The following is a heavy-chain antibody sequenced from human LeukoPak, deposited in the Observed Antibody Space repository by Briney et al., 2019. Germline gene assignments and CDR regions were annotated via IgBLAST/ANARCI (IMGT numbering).Heavy chain of an antibody. CDR1: GITLSVYW. J-gene: IGHJ4*02. Sequence: PGRSLRLSCAASGITLSVYWMRWVRQAPGEGMEWVANIKQDGSEKYYRGSVQGGFTISRDNAKNSLYLQMNSLRAEDTAVYYCARSGSGYFDYWGQGSLVTVSP. CDR2: IKQDGSEK. V-gene: IGHV3-7*01. CDR3: ARSGSGYFDY.